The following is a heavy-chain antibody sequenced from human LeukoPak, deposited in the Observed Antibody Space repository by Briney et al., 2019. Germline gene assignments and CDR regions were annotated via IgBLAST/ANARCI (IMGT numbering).Heavy chain of an antibody. D-gene: IGHD3-10*01. Sequence: GGSLRLSCAASGFTFSTYWMAWVRQAPGKGLEWVANIKGDGSEKYHGDSVTGRFTISRHNAKNSLYLQMNSLRAEDTAIYYCESYGVSHGMDVWGQGTTVTVSS. CDR1: GFTFSTYW. CDR2: IKGDGSEK. V-gene: IGHV3-7*01. CDR3: ESYGVSHGMDV. J-gene: IGHJ6*02.